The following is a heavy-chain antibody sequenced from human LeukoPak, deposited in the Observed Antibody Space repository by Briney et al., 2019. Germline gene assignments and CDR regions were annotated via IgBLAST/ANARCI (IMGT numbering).Heavy chain of an antibody. D-gene: IGHD3-22*01. CDR3: ARDLYYYDSSGYLDY. J-gene: IGHJ4*02. Sequence: ASVNVSFKASGYTFTSYGISWVRQAPGQGLEWMGWISAYNGNTNYAQKLQGRVTMTTDTSTSTAYMELRSLRSDDTAVYYCARDLYYYDSSGYLDYWGQGTLVTVSP. V-gene: IGHV1-18*01. CDR1: GYTFTSYG. CDR2: ISAYNGNT.